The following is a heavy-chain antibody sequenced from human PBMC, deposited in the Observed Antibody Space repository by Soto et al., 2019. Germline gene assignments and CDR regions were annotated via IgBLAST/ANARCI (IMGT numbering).Heavy chain of an antibody. V-gene: IGHV4-34*01. CDR3: ARLPAPGIAAAGTKRIKGYYYYMDV. J-gene: IGHJ6*03. Sequence: QVQLQQWGAGLLKPSETLSLTCAVYGGSFSGYYWSWIRQPPGKGLEWIGEINHSGSTNYNPSLKSRVTISVDTSKNQFSLKLSSVTAADTAVYYCARLPAPGIAAAGTKRIKGYYYYMDVWGKGTTVTVSS. D-gene: IGHD6-13*01. CDR1: GGSFSGYY. CDR2: INHSGST.